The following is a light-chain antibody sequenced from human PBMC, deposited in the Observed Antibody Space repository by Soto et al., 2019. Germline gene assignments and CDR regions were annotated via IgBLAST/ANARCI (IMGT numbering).Light chain of an antibody. CDR1: QSVSSSY. CDR3: QKYGSSPST. J-gene: IGKJ1*01. CDR2: VAS. Sequence: EIVLTQSPGTLSLSPGERATLSCRASQSVSSSYLAWYQQKPGQAPRLLIYVASSRATGIPYMFSGSGSGTDFTLTISRLEPEDFAVYYCQKYGSSPSTFGQGTKVEIK. V-gene: IGKV3-20*01.